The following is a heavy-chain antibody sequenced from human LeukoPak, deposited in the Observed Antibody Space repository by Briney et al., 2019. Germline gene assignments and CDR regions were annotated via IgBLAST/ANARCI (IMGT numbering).Heavy chain of an antibody. J-gene: IGHJ4*02. CDR3: ARDSAGDDY. D-gene: IGHD6-13*01. CDR1: GFTFSTYW. V-gene: IGHV3-7*01. CDR2: IKQDGNEK. Sequence: GGSLRLSCAASGFTFSTYWMSWVRQAPGKGLEWVANIKQDGNEKYYVDSVKGRFTISRDNAKNSLYLQMNSVRAEDWDMYYCARDSAGDDYWGQGTLVTVSS.